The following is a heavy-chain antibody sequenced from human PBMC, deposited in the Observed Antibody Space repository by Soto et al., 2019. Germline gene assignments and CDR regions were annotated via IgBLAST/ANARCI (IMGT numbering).Heavy chain of an antibody. CDR2: IKPDGSEK. V-gene: IGHV3-7*04. CDR1: GFTFSSYW. Sequence: GGSLRLSCAASGFTFSSYWMSWVRQAPGKGLEWVANIKPDGSEKWYVDSVKGRFTISRDNAKNSLYLQVNSLRAEDTAVYYCARGDYYDTTGPFSDAFDIWGQGTMVTVSS. J-gene: IGHJ3*02. D-gene: IGHD3-22*01. CDR3: ARGDYYDTTGPFSDAFDI.